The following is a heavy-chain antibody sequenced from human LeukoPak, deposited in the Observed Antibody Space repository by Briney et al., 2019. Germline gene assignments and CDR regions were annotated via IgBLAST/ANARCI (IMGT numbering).Heavy chain of an antibody. CDR1: GYTFTSYD. Sequence: ASVKVSCKASGYTFTSYDINWVRQATGQGLEWMGWMNPNSGNTGYAQKFQGRVTMTRNTSISTAYMELSSLRSEDTAVYYCARRAVVTRYYYYYMDVWGKGTTVTVSS. CDR3: ARRAVVTRYYYYYMDV. J-gene: IGHJ6*03. CDR2: MNPNSGNT. V-gene: IGHV1-8*01. D-gene: IGHD4-23*01.